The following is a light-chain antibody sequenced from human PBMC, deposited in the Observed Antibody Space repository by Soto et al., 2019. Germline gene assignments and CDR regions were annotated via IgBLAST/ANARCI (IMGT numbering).Light chain of an antibody. J-gene: IGLJ2*01. CDR2: EVS. CDR3: SSFAGSFYWV. Sequence: QSALTQPASVSGSPGQSITISCTGTSSDVGGYNYVSWYQQHPGKAPKLMIYEVSKRPSGVPDRFSGSKSGNTASLTVSGLQAEDEADYYCSSFAGSFYWVFGGGTKVTVL. V-gene: IGLV2-8*01. CDR1: SSDVGGYNY.